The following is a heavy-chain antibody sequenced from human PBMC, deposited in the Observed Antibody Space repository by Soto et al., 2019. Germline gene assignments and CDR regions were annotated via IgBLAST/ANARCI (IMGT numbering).Heavy chain of an antibody. Sequence: QVQLVQSGAEVKKPGASVKVSCKASGYTFTSYGISWVRQAPGQGLEWMGWISAYNGNTNYAQKLQGRVTMTTDTSTSTAYMELRSLRSDDTAVYYCARDQRGYCSSTSCYKDYYGMDVWGQGTMVTVSS. J-gene: IGHJ6*02. V-gene: IGHV1-18*04. CDR2: ISAYNGNT. CDR3: ARDQRGYCSSTSCYKDYYGMDV. D-gene: IGHD2-2*02. CDR1: GYTFTSYG.